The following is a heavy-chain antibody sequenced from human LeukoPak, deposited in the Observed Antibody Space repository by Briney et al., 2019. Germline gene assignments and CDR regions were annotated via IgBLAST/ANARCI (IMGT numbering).Heavy chain of an antibody. CDR3: ATVPSPHRYNYHYGMDV. CDR1: GYTLTELS. J-gene: IGHJ6*02. V-gene: IGHV1-24*01. CDR2: FDPEDGET. D-gene: IGHD1-20*01. Sequence: ASVKVSCKLSGYTLTELSMHWVRQAPGKGLEWMGGFDPEDGETIYAQKFQGRVTMTEDTSTDTAYMELSSLRSEDTAVYYCATVPSPHRYNYHYGMDVWGQGTTVIVSS.